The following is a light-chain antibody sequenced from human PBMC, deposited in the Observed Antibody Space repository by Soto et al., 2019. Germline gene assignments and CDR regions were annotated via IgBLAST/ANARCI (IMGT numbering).Light chain of an antibody. CDR2: GAS. V-gene: IGKV3D-15*01. J-gene: IGKJ4*01. Sequence: EIVMTQSPATMSVSPGERATLSCRASQSVSSNLAWYQQKPGQAPRLIIYGASTRATGIPARFSGSGSGTEFTLTISSLQSEDFAVYYCQQYNNWPLTTFGGGTKVEIK. CDR1: QSVSSN. CDR3: QQYNNWPLTT.